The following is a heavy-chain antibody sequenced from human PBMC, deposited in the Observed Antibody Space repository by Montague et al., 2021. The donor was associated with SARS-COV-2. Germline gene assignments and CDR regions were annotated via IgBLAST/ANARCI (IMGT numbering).Heavy chain of an antibody. V-gene: IGHV3-53*01. CDR3: ARSITLPEVLAA. J-gene: IGHJ5*02. D-gene: IGHD2/OR15-2a*01. CDR2: IYSGGIT. CDR1: GFTVNPNF. Sequence: SLRLSCAASGFTVNPNFMPWVRQAPGKGLEWISVIYSGGITYYPDSVKGRFTISRDDSKNSVYLQMNSLRAEDTATYFCARSITLPEVLAAWGQGTLVTVSS.